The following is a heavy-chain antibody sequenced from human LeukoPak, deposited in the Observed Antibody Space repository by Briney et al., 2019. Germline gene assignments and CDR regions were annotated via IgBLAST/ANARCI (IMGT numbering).Heavy chain of an antibody. V-gene: IGHV3-30*04. CDR1: GFTFSSYA. J-gene: IGHJ4*02. CDR3: ANLGRFAMSGH. Sequence: GGSLRLSCAASGFTFSSYAMHWVRQAPGKGLEWVAVISYDGSNKYYADSVKGRFTISRDNSKNTLYLQINSLRAEDTAVYYCANLGRFAMSGHWGQGTLVTVSS. D-gene: IGHD3-10*01. CDR2: ISYDGSNK.